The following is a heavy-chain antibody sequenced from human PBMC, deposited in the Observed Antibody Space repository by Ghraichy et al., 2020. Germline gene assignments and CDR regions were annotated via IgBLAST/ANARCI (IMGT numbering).Heavy chain of an antibody. V-gene: IGHV3-48*03. Sequence: GGSLRLSCAASGFTFSSYEMNWVRQAPGKGLEWVSYISSSGSTIYYADSVKGRFTISRDNAKNSLYLQMNSLRAEDTAVYYCARTLYDSSGRHYYYYYMDVWGKGTTVTVSS. D-gene: IGHD3-22*01. CDR3: ARTLYDSSGRHYYYYYMDV. J-gene: IGHJ6*03. CDR1: GFTFSSYE. CDR2: ISSSGSTI.